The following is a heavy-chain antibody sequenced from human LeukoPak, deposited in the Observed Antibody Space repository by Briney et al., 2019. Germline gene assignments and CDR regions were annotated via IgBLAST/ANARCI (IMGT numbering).Heavy chain of an antibody. V-gene: IGHV3-15*01. CDR2: TKTKTDGGTT. CDR3: SPYYHDSRGYSY. CDR1: GFTFSNAW. D-gene: IGHD3-22*01. J-gene: IGHJ4*02. Sequence: GGSLRLSCAASGFTFSNAWMSWVRQAPGKGLEWVGRTKTKTDGGTTDYAAPVKGRFIISRDDSKNTLHLQMNSLKTEDTAVYYCSPYYHDSRGYSYWGQGTLVTVSS.